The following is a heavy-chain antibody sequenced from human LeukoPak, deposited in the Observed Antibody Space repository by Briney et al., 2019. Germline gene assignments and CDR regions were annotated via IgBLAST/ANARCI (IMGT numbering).Heavy chain of an antibody. CDR1: GGSFSGYY. D-gene: IGHD6-13*01. CDR3: ARAPGGWYSSSWYLKN. Sequence: SETLSLTCAVYGGSFSGYYWSWIRQPPGKGLEWIGEINHSGSTNYNPSLKSRVTISVDTSKNQFSLKLSSVTAADTAVYYCARAPGGWYSSSWYLKNGAQETLATVPS. CDR2: INHSGST. J-gene: IGHJ4*02. V-gene: IGHV4-34*01.